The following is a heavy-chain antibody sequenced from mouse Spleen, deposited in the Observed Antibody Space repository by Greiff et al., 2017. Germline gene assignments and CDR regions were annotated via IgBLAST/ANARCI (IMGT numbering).Heavy chain of an antibody. CDR3: ARLWLRRHFDY. CDR1: GFTFSSYA. D-gene: IGHD2-2*01. J-gene: IGHJ2*01. CDR2: ISSGGSYT. V-gene: IGHV5-9-1*01. Sequence: EVKLMESGGGLVKPGGSLKLSCAASGFTFSSYAMSWVRQTPEKRLEWVATISSGGSYTYYPDSVKGRFTISRDNAKNTLYLQMSSLRSEDTAMYYCARLWLRRHFDYWGQGTTLTVSS.